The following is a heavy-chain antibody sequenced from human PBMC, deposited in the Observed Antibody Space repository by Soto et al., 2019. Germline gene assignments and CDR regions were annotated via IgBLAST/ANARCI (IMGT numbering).Heavy chain of an antibody. Sequence: SETLSLTCAVSGGSISSSNWWSWVRQPPGKGLEWIGEIYHSGSTNYNPSLKSRVTISVDTSKNQFSLKLSSVTAADTAVYYCAGDYDSSGYWFYWGQGTRVTVSS. D-gene: IGHD3-22*01. CDR1: GGSISSSNW. J-gene: IGHJ4*02. CDR2: IYHSGST. CDR3: AGDYDSSGYWFY. V-gene: IGHV4-4*02.